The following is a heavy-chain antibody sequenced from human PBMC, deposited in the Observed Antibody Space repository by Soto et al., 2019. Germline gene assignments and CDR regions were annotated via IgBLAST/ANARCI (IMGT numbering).Heavy chain of an antibody. Sequence: QVKLQESGPGLMKPSGTLSLTCAVSGGSINSNRWWTWVRQAPGKGLEWIGEIHDGGTTNYNLSLKSRVTLSIDESKNQFSLDMKSVSAADTAVYYCAGQWAAGYGAFDPWGQGILVTVSS. D-gene: IGHD3-9*01. CDR1: GGSINSNRW. J-gene: IGHJ5*02. CDR3: AGQWAAGYGAFDP. CDR2: IHDGGTT. V-gene: IGHV4-4*02.